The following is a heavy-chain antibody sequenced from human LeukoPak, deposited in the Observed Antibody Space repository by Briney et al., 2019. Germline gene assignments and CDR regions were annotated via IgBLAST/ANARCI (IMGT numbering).Heavy chain of an antibody. CDR3: ARGLNPYSSSWYSRGYMWFDP. Sequence: KPSETLSLTCTVSGYSISSGYYWSWIRQPAGKGLEWIGRIYTSGSTNYNPSLKSRVTISVDTSKNQFSLKLSSVTAADTAVYYCARGLNPYSSSWYSRGYMWFDPWGQGTLVTVSS. CDR2: IYTSGST. D-gene: IGHD6-13*01. CDR1: GYSISSGYY. J-gene: IGHJ5*02. V-gene: IGHV4-61*02.